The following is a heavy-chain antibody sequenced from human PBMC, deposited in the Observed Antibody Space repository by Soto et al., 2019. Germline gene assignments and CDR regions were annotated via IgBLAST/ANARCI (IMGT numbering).Heavy chain of an antibody. J-gene: IGHJ6*02. Sequence: KTSETLSLTCAVSGYSIRNGNYWGWIRQPPGKGLEWIGSVYHSGSTNYNPSLKSRVTISVDTSKNQFSLKLSSVTAADTAVYYCARGQYVLRYFDWSHGMDVWGQGTTVTVSS. CDR3: ARGQYVLRYFDWSHGMDV. D-gene: IGHD3-9*01. V-gene: IGHV4-38-2*01. CDR2: VYHSGST. CDR1: GYSIRNGNY.